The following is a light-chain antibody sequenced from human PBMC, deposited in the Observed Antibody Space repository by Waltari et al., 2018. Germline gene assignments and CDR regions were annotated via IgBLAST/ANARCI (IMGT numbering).Light chain of an antibody. J-gene: IGLJ2*01. CDR1: SSNIGAGYY. Sequence: QSVLTQPPSASGAPGQRVTISCTGSSSNIGAGYYVSWYQQFPRTAPKLLLYENNKRPSWVSDRFSGSKSGTSASLTITGLQSEDEADYYCSAWDSSLSTVLFGGGTRLTVL. V-gene: IGLV1-40*01. CDR2: ENN. CDR3: SAWDSSLSTVL.